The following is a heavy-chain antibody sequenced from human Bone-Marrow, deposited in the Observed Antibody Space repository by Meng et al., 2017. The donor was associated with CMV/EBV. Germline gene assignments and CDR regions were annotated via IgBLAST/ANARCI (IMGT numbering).Heavy chain of an antibody. Sequence: GESLKISCKGSGYSFTSYWIGWVRQMPGKGLEWMGWMNPNSGNTGYAQKFQGRVTMTRNTSISTAYMELSSLRSEDTAVYYCARGASSSWYGFLGFVDSGYYYYGMDVWGQGTTVTVSS. J-gene: IGHJ6*02. CDR3: ARGASSSWYGFLGFVDSGYYYYGMDV. CDR1: GYSFTSYW. CDR2: MNPNSGNT. V-gene: IGHV1-8*02. D-gene: IGHD6-13*01.